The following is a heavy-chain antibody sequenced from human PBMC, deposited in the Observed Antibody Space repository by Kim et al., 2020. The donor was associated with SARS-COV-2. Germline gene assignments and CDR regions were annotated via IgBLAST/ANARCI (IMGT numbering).Heavy chain of an antibody. V-gene: IGHV3-30*07. J-gene: IGHJ4*02. CDR2: K. CDR3: ARAREKAFDY. Sequence: KNQADSCKRRLTIAREKSKNTVDLQMNSRRVEDTSVYYCARAREKAFDYWGQGTLVTVSS.